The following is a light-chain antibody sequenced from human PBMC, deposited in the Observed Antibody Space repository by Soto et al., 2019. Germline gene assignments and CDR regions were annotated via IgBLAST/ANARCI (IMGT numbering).Light chain of an antibody. CDR1: QSVISNY. CDR2: GAF. J-gene: IGKJ4*01. CDR3: QQRSNWPQLT. Sequence: EVVLTQSPGTLSLSPGDSATLSCRASQSVISNYLAWYQQKPGQAPRLLIYGAFTRATGIPDRFSGSGSGTDFSLTIRRLEPEDFAVYYCQQRSNWPQLTFGGGTKVDIK. V-gene: IGKV3D-20*02.